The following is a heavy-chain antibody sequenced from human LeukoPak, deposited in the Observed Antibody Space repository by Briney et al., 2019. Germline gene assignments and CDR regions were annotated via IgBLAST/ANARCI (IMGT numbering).Heavy chain of an antibody. Sequence: GGPLRLSCAASRFTVSNNYIAWVRQAPGKGLEWVSVISSGGSTYYADSVKGRFSLSRDNSKNTLYLQMNSLTDEDTAVYHCARGQFYYGSGTFYPMDSWGQGTLVTVSS. CDR2: ISSGGST. D-gene: IGHD3-10*01. CDR3: ARGQFYYGSGTFYPMDS. V-gene: IGHV3-66*01. J-gene: IGHJ4*02. CDR1: RFTVSNNY.